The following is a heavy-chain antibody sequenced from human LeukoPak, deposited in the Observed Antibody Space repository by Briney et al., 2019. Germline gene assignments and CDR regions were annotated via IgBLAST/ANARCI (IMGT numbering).Heavy chain of an antibody. Sequence: SETLSLTCTVSGGSISSYYWSWIRQPPGKGLEWIGYIYYSGSTNYNPSLKSRVTISVDTSKNQSSLKLSSVTAADTAVYYCARERRDNWFDPWGQGTLVTVSS. CDR1: GGSISSYY. J-gene: IGHJ5*02. CDR2: IYYSGST. V-gene: IGHV4-59*01. CDR3: ARERRDNWFDP.